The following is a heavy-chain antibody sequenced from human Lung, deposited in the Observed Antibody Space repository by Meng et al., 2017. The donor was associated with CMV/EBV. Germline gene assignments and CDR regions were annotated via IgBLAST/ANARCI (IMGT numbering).Heavy chain of an antibody. CDR3: AKDRGGSGSYYGDY. Sequence: GESXKISCAASGFTFSSYAMSWVRQAPGKGLEWVSAISGSGGSTYYADSVKGRFTISRDNSKNTLYLQMNSLRAEDTAVYYCAKDRGGSGSYYGDYWGQGNXVNGAS. V-gene: IGHV3-23*01. J-gene: IGHJ4*02. CDR2: ISGSGGST. CDR1: GFTFSSYA. D-gene: IGHD1-26*01.